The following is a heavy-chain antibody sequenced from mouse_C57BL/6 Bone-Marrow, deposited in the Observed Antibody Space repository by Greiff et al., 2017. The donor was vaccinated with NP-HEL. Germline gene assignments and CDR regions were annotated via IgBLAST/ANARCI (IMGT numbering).Heavy chain of an antibody. CDR1: GYTFTNYW. CDR3: ARYRIITTVVAPHWYFDV. J-gene: IGHJ1*03. CDR2: IYPGGGYT. Sequence: QVQLQQSGAELVRPGTSVKMSCKASGYTFTNYWIGWAKQRPGHGLEWIGDIYPGGGYTNYNEKFKGKATLTADKSSSTAYMQFSSLTSEDSAIYYCARYRIITTVVAPHWYFDVWGTGTTVTVSS. D-gene: IGHD1-1*01. V-gene: IGHV1-63*01.